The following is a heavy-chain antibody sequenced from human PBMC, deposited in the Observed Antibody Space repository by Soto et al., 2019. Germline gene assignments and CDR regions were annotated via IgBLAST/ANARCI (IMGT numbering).Heavy chain of an antibody. V-gene: IGHV3-30-3*01. Sequence: PGVSLRLSCAASGFTFSSYAMHWVRQAPGKGLEWVAVISYDGSNKYYADSVKGRFTISRDNSKNTLYLQMNSLRAEDTAVYYCASSRSLGVSNFDYYDSSGSEAGNWFDPWGQGTLVTVSS. D-gene: IGHD3-22*01. CDR2: ISYDGSNK. CDR1: GFTFSSYA. CDR3: ASSRSLGVSNFDYYDSSGSEAGNWFDP. J-gene: IGHJ5*02.